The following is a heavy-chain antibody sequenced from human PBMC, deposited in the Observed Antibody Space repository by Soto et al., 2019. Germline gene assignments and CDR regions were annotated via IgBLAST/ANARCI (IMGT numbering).Heavy chain of an antibody. CDR3: EKDSDCLAFDY. D-gene: IGHD2-21*02. Sequence: EVQLLESGGGLVQPGGSLRLSCAASGFTFSTYAMSWVRQAPGKGLEWVSTISGSGDSTYYEDSVKGRFTISRDNSKNMLYLQMRSLRTEDTAIFYCEKDSDCLAFDYWGPGTLVTVSS. CDR1: GFTFSTYA. CDR2: ISGSGDST. J-gene: IGHJ4*02. V-gene: IGHV3-23*01.